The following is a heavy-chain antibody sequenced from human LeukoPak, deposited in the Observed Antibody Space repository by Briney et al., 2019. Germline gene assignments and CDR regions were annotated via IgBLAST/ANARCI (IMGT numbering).Heavy chain of an antibody. J-gene: IGHJ6*03. V-gene: IGHV4-4*07. CDR1: GGSNSSYY. Sequence: PSETLSLTCTVSGGSNSSYYWSWIRQPAGKGLEWIGRIYTSGSTNYHPSLKSRVTMSVDTSKNQFSLKLSSVTAADTAVYYCARDLDIVVVPAAQAEDYYYYMDVWGKGTTVTVSS. CDR3: ARDLDIVVVPAAQAEDYYYYMDV. D-gene: IGHD2-2*03. CDR2: IYTSGST.